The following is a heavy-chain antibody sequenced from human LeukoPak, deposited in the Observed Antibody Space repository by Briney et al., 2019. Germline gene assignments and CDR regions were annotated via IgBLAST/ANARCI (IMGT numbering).Heavy chain of an antibody. D-gene: IGHD4-17*01. V-gene: IGHV3-7*05. Sequence: GGSLRLSCVASGFTFSRFEMNWVRQAPGKGLEWVANIGQDGSQKEYVDTMKGRFTISRDNAKNSLHLEMNSLRGEDTAVYYCARRATVREDYFDYWGQGTLVTVSS. CDR3: ARRATVREDYFDY. CDR2: IGQDGSQK. J-gene: IGHJ4*02. CDR1: GFTFSRFE.